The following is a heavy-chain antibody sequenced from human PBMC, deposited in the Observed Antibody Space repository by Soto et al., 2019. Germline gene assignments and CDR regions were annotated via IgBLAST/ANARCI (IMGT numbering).Heavy chain of an antibody. CDR2: IYHTGNT. CDR3: AREPLAGMDV. CDR1: GGSVSTGDNY. Sequence: HVQLHQSGPRLVKPSQTLSLECSVIGGSVSTGDNYWSWVRQSPGRGLEWIGYIYHTGNTFYNPALENRVTMSVDASKNQFSLTLTSVIAADTAVYFCAREPLAGMDVWGKGTNVTVSS. V-gene: IGHV4-30-4*01. J-gene: IGHJ6*04.